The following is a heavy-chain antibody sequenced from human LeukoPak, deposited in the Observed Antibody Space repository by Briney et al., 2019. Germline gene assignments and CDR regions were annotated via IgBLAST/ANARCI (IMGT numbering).Heavy chain of an antibody. CDR3: AFGFQVATGNDAFDI. J-gene: IGHJ3*02. D-gene: IGHD5-12*01. CDR2: ISYDGSNK. Sequence: QPGRSLRLSCAASGFTFSSYAMHWVRQAPGKGLEWVAVISYDGSNKYYADSVKGRFTISRDNSKNTLYLQMNSLRAEDTAVYYCAFGFQVATGNDAFDIWGQGTMVTVSS. V-gene: IGHV3-30-3*01. CDR1: GFTFSSYA.